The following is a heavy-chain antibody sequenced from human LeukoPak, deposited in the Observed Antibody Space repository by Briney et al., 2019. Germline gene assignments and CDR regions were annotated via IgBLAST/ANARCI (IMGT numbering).Heavy chain of an antibody. J-gene: IGHJ4*02. CDR3: AGGYYYGSGSYLFDY. D-gene: IGHD3-10*01. CDR1: GYTFTSYG. CDR2: IIPIFGTA. Sequence: SVKVSCKASGYTFTSYGISGVRQAPGQGLEWIGGIIPIFGTAKYAQKFQGRVTITADESTSTAYMELSSLRSEDTAVYYCAGGYYYGSGSYLFDYWGQGTLVTVSS. V-gene: IGHV1-69*13.